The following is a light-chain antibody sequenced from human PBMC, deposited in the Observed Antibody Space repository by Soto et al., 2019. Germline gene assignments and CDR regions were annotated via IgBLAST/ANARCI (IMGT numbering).Light chain of an antibody. J-gene: IGLJ1*01. CDR1: SSDVGGYNY. V-gene: IGLV2-14*01. CDR3: SSYTISSTLV. CDR2: EVS. Sequence: QSALTQPASVSGSPGQSITISCTGTSSDVGGYNYVSWYQQHPGKAPKLMIYEVSNRPSGVSNRFSGSKSGNTASLTISVLQAEDGADYYCSSYTISSTLVFGTGTKMTVL.